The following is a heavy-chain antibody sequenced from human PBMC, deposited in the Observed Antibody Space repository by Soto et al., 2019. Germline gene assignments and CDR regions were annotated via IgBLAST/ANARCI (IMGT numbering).Heavy chain of an antibody. J-gene: IGHJ4*02. CDR2: ISGSDDST. V-gene: IGHV3-23*01. Sequence: GGSLRLSCVASGFTFRNFAMSWVRQAPRKGLEWVAVISGSDDSTYYADSVKGRFTISRDNSNKTLHLQMNGLRVEDTAVYYCAKMPLRDLWFFGFDHWGQGTMVTVSS. CDR1: GFTFRNFA. CDR3: AKMPLRDLWFFGFDH. D-gene: IGHD3-10*01.